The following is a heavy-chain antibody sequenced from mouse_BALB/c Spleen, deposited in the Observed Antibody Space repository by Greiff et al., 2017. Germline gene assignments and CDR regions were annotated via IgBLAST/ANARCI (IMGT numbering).Heavy chain of an antibody. J-gene: IGHJ3*01. CDR3: ARQDYDGFAY. CDR1: GFTFSSYG. D-gene: IGHD2-4*01. Sequence: DVMLVESGGDLVKPGGSLKLSCAASGFTFSSYGMSWVRQTPDKRLEWVATISSGGSYTYYPDSVKGRFTISRDNAKNTLYLQMSSLKSEDTAMYYCARQDYDGFAYWGQGTLVTVSA. CDR2: ISSGGSYT. V-gene: IGHV5-6*02.